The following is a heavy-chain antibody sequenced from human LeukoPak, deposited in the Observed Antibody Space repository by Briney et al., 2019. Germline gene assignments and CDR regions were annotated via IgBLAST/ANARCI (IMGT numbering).Heavy chain of an antibody. CDR2: IGGSGAHT. V-gene: IGHV3-23*01. CDR1: GFNFNNYA. J-gene: IGHJ5*02. D-gene: IGHD4-23*01. Sequence: GGSLRLSCAASGFNFNNYARSWFRQAPGKGLEWVSAIGGSGAHTYYADSVKGRFTISRDNSKNTLYLQMNSLRAEDTAIYYCAKDMGNYGDYVGWFDPWGQGTLVTVSS. CDR3: AKDMGNYGDYVGWFDP.